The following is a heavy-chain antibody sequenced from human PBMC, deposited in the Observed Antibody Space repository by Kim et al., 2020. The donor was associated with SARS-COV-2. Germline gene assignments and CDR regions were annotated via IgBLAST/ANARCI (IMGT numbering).Heavy chain of an antibody. J-gene: IGHJ4*02. V-gene: IGHV4-59*01. CDR3: ARDRDSSGWGYYFDY. Sequence: PSLKSRVTISVDTSKNQFSLKLSSVTAADTAVYYCARDRDSSGWGYYFDYWGQGTLVTVSS. D-gene: IGHD6-19*01.